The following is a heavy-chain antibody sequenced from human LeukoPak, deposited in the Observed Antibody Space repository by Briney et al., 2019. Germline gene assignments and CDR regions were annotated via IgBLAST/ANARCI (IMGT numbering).Heavy chain of an antibody. V-gene: IGHV3-74*01. D-gene: IGHD2-8*01. CDR3: ARDLSPFCTNGVCYDY. CDR1: GFTFSSYW. Sequence: GGSLRLSCAASGFTFSSYWMHWVRQGPGKGLVWVSRINSEGSSTSYADSVKGRFTISRDNAKNTLYLQMNSLRAEDTAVYYCARDLSPFCTNGVCYDYWGQGTLVTVSS. J-gene: IGHJ4*02. CDR2: INSEGSST.